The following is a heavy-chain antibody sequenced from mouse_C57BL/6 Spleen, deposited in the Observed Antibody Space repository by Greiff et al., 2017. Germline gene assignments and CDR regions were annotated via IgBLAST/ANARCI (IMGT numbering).Heavy chain of an antibody. CDR3: ASEYYGSSLYYAMDY. D-gene: IGHD1-1*01. V-gene: IGHV1-64*01. J-gene: IGHJ4*01. CDR1: GYTFTSYW. CDR2: IHPNSGST. Sequence: QVQLQQPGAELVKPGASVKLSCKASGYTFTSYWMHWVKQRPGQGLEWIGMIHPNSGSTNYNEKFKSKATLTVDKSSSTAYMQLSSLTSEDSAVYYCASEYYGSSLYYAMDYWGQGTSVTVSS.